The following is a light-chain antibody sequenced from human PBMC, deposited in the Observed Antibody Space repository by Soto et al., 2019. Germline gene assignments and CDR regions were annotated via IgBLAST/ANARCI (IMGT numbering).Light chain of an antibody. V-gene: IGLV2-14*01. CDR3: SSYTSSSTLVV. J-gene: IGLJ2*01. CDR1: SSDVGGYNY. CDR2: DVS. Sequence: QSALTQPASVSGSPGQSVTISCTGTSSDVGGYNYVSWYQQHPGKAPKLMIYDVSNRPSGASNRFSGSKSDNTASLPISGRQADDEEDYYCSSYTSSSTLVVFGGGTKVTVL.